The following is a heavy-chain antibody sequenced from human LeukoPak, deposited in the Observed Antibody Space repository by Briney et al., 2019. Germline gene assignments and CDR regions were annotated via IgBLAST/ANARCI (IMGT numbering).Heavy chain of an antibody. Sequence: GASVKVSCKASGGTFSSDGITWVRQAPGQGLEWMGGIIPSFRKPDYAKKFQGRVTLTADESTSTAYMELSSPRSEDTAVYYCAREGLFTMVRRGTLDNWGQGTLVTVSS. CDR2: IIPSFRKP. V-gene: IGHV1-69*13. D-gene: IGHD3-10*01. CDR1: GGTFSSDG. J-gene: IGHJ4*02. CDR3: AREGLFTMVRRGTLDN.